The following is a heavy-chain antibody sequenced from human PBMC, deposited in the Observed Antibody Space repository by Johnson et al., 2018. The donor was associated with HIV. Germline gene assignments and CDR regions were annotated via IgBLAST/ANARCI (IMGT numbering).Heavy chain of an antibody. J-gene: IGHJ3*02. V-gene: IGHV3-30*14. CDR2: ISYDGSNK. Sequence: QVQLVESGGGVVQPGRSLRLSCVASGFTFSSYTMHWVRQAPGKGLEWVAVISYDGSNKYYADSVKGRFTISRDNSKNTLYLQMNNLRAEDTAVYYCARDPSRSPGAFDIWGQGTMVTVSS. CDR1: GFTFSSYT. CDR3: ARDPSRSPGAFDI.